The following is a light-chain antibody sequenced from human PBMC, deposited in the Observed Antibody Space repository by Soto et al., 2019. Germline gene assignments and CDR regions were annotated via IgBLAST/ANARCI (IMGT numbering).Light chain of an antibody. Sequence: EIVLTHSPGTLSLSASERSTLSPRASQSVNNNYLAWYQQKPGQAPSLLIYGASNRATGIPDRFSGSGSGTDFTLTISRLEPEDFAVYYCQQYGSSGTFGQGTKVDNK. CDR3: QQYGSSGT. CDR1: QSVNNNY. CDR2: GAS. V-gene: IGKV3-20*01. J-gene: IGKJ1*01.